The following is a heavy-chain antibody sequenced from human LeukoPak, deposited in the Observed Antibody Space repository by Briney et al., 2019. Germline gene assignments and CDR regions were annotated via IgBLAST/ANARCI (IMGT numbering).Heavy chain of an antibody. CDR2: IYYSGST. CDR1: GGSISSYY. V-gene: IGHV4-59*01. Sequence: SETLSLTCTVSGGSISSYYWSWIRQPPGGGLGWIGYIYYSGSTNYNPSLKRRVTISLDTSKSQFSLKLRSVTAADTAVYYCARSGLDSRYYFGMDVWGQGTTVTVSS. CDR3: ARSGLDSRYYFGMDV. J-gene: IGHJ6*02. D-gene: IGHD5-12*01.